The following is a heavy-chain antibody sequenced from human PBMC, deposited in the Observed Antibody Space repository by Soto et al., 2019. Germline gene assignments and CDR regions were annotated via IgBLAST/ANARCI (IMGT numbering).Heavy chain of an antibody. D-gene: IGHD3-3*01. CDR2: IYYSGST. Sequence: SETLSLTCTVSGGSISSSSYYWGWIRQPPGKGLEWIGSIYYSGSTYYNPSLKSRATISVDTSKNQFSLKLSSVTAADTAVYYCARLGPFARSGYYLPSYYYGMDVWGQGTTVTVSS. CDR3: ARLGPFARSGYYLPSYYYGMDV. J-gene: IGHJ6*02. V-gene: IGHV4-39*01. CDR1: GGSISSSSYY.